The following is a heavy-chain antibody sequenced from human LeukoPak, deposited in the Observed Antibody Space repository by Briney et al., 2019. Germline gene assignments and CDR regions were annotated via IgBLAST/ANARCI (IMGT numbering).Heavy chain of an antibody. CDR2: THNSGST. D-gene: IGHD4-17*01. V-gene: IGHV4-61*08. CDR3: ARVSIHYGDPYFDY. Sequence: PSETLSLTCTVSAGSITSHDYYWSWIRQAPGKGLEWIGYTHNSGSTNYNPSLKSRVTISVDTSKNQFSLKLSSVTAADTAVYYCARVSIHYGDPYFDYWGQGTLVTVSS. J-gene: IGHJ4*02. CDR1: AGSITSHDYY.